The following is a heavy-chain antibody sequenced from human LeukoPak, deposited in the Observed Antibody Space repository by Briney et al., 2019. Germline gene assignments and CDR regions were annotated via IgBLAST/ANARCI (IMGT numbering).Heavy chain of an antibody. CDR2: IRSKAYGGTT. D-gene: IGHD1-26*01. CDR1: GFTSGDYA. CDR3: TTPPGAVRGAPGH. Sequence: GRSLRLSCIVSGFTSGDYAMSWVRQAPGKGLEWVGFIRSKAYGGTTEYAASVKGKFTISRDDAKSIAYLQMNSLKAEDTAVYYCTTPPGAVRGAPGHWGQGTLVTVSS. J-gene: IGHJ4*02. V-gene: IGHV3-49*04.